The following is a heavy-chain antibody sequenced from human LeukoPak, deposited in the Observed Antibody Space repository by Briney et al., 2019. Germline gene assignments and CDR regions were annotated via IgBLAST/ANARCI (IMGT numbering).Heavy chain of an antibody. CDR2: IYHSGST. CDR3: ARGYGSGSYFPRPRFDY. CDR1: GGSISSGGYY. D-gene: IGHD3-10*01. V-gene: IGHV4-30-2*01. J-gene: IGHJ4*02. Sequence: ESGPGLVKPSQTLSLTCTVSGGSISSGGYYWSWIRQHPGKGLEWIGYIYHSGSTYYNPSLKSRVTISVDRSKNQFSLKLSSVTAADTAVYYCARGYGSGSYFPRPRFDYWGQGTLVTVSS.